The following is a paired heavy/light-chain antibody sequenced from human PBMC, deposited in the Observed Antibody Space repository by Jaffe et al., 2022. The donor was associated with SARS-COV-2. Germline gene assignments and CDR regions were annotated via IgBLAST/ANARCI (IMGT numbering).Light chain of an antibody. CDR2: GAS. J-gene: IGKJ3*01. CDR3: QQLNSYPFT. V-gene: IGKV1-9*01. CDR1: QGISTY. Sequence: DIQLTQSPSFLSASVGDRLTITCRASQGISTYLAWYQQKPGKTPELLIYGASTLQSGVPSRFSGSGSGTEFTLTISSLQPEDVATYYCQQLNSYPFTFGPGTKVDIK.
Heavy chain of an antibody. CDR2: ISGGAVMT. Sequence: EVQLLESGGGLVQPGGSLTLSCAASGFMFSNYEMSWVRQLPGRGLEWVSSISGGAVMTYYSDSVEGRFAISRDNSKNTLYLEMSRLTVDDTAVYYCAKRKWEPLGMNYWGQGTLVTVSS. V-gene: IGHV3-23*01. J-gene: IGHJ4*02. D-gene: IGHD1-26*01. CDR1: GFMFSNYE. CDR3: AKRKWEPLGMNY.